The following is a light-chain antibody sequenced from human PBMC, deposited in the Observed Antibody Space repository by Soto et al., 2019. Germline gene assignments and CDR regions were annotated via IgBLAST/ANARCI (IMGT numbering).Light chain of an antibody. CDR1: QSISGTF. Sequence: VLTQSPDTLSLPPGERATLSCRAGQSISGTFLNWYQQKPGQAPRLLIYGASNRATGTPDRFSGSGSGTDFTLTISRLEPEDFAVYYCQQYGSSPLFTFGPGTKVDIK. CDR3: QQYGSSPLFT. CDR2: GAS. J-gene: IGKJ3*01. V-gene: IGKV3-20*01.